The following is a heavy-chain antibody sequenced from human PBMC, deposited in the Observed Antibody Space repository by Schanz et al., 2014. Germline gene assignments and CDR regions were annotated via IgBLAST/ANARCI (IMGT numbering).Heavy chain of an antibody. J-gene: IGHJ4*02. V-gene: IGHV4-59*08. Sequence: QVQLQESGPGLVKPSETLSLTCTVSGDSIGTYQWSWIRQPPGKGLEWIGYVYHSGETTYKSSLKSQGRKTVNRKKNQFPRKLTPVPAADTAVYYCARSTYDFWSAFDYWGQGILVAVSS. D-gene: IGHD3-3*01. CDR1: GDSIGTYQ. CDR3: ARSTYDFWSAFDY. CDR2: VYHSGET.